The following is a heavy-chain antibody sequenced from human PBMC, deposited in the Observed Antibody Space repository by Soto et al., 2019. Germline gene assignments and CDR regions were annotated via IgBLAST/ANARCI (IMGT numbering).Heavy chain of an antibody. D-gene: IGHD6-6*01. Sequence: GGSLRLSCAASGFSFSNYAMRWVRQAPGTGLEWVSKISGSGGETYYADSVKGRFTISRDNSKNTLFLQMDSLRADDTAIYYCTKDPPPPGKYFEYWGQGVLVTVSS. V-gene: IGHV3-23*01. J-gene: IGHJ4*02. CDR1: GFSFSNYA. CDR2: ISGSGGET. CDR3: TKDPPPPGKYFEY.